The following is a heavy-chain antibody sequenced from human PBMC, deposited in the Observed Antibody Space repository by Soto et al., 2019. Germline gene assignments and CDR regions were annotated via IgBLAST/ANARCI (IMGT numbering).Heavy chain of an antibody. D-gene: IGHD4-17*01. CDR2: INHSGST. CDR1: GGSFSGYY. CDR3: ARGRGSMTTVTTGTRWFDP. Sequence: SETLSLTCAVYGGSFSGYYWSWIRQPPGKGLEWIGEINHSGSTNYNPSLKSRVTISVDTSKNQFSLKLSSVTAADTAVYYCARGRGSMTTVTTGTRWFDPWGQGTLVTVSS. V-gene: IGHV4-34*01. J-gene: IGHJ5*02.